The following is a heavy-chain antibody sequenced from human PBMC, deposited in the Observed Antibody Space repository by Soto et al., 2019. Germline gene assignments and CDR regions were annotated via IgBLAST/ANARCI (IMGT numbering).Heavy chain of an antibody. CDR3: AKDRSTMIVELDY. J-gene: IGHJ4*02. CDR2: ISYDGSNK. Sequence: GSLRLSCAASGFTFSSYGMHWVRQAPGKGLEWVAVISYDGSNKYYADSVKGRFTISRDNSKNTLYLQMNSLRAEDTAVYYCAKDRSTMIVELDYWGQGTLVTVSS. D-gene: IGHD3-22*01. CDR1: GFTFSSYG. V-gene: IGHV3-30*18.